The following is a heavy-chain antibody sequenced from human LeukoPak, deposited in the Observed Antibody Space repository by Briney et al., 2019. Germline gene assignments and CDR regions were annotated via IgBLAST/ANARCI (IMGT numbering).Heavy chain of an antibody. Sequence: GGSLRLSCAASGFTFSTYWMHWVRQAPGEGLVWVSHINSDGSRTGYADSVKGRFTISRDNAKNTLYLQMSSLRAEDTAVYYCARADYYDSSGYNDYWGQGTLVTVSS. D-gene: IGHD3-22*01. CDR1: GFTFSTYW. CDR3: ARADYYDSSGYNDY. J-gene: IGHJ4*02. CDR2: INSDGSRT. V-gene: IGHV3-74*01.